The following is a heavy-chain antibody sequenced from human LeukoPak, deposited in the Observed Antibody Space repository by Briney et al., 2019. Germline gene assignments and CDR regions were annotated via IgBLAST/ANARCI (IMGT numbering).Heavy chain of an antibody. Sequence: GGSLRLSCAASGFTFNTYGMSWVRQAPGKGLEWVSSISDSGSSPYYADSVKGRFTISRDNSKNTLYLQLNSLRAEDTAIYYCAKKHAVVRERGLYYFDSWGQGTLVTVSS. V-gene: IGHV3-23*01. CDR3: AKKHAVVRERGLYYFDS. CDR2: ISDSGSSP. D-gene: IGHD3-10*01. J-gene: IGHJ4*02. CDR1: GFTFNTYG.